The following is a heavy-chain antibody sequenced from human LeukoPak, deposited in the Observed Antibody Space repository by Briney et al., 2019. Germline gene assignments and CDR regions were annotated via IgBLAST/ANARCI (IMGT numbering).Heavy chain of an antibody. Sequence: SETLSLTCAVYGGSFSGYYWSWIRQPPGKGLEWIGEINHSGSTNYNPSLKSRVTISVDTSKNQLSLKLSSVTAADTAVYYCASEERHPGGYYDSSGSAWGQGTLVTVSS. CDR1: GGSFSGYY. CDR3: ASEERHPGGYYDSSGSA. V-gene: IGHV4-34*01. D-gene: IGHD3-22*01. CDR2: INHSGST. J-gene: IGHJ5*02.